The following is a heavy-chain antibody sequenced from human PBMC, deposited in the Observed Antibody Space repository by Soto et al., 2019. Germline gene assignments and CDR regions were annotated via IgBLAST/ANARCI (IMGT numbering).Heavy chain of an antibody. CDR2: IIPILGIA. V-gene: IGHV1-69*02. CDR1: GGTFSSYT. J-gene: IGHJ4*02. Sequence: ASVKVSCKASGGTFSSYTISWVRQAPGQGLEWMGRIIPILGIANYAQKFQGRVAITADKSTSTAYMELSSLRSEDTAVYYCASTNLYGDYPYYLDYWGQGTLVTVSS. D-gene: IGHD4-17*01. CDR3: ASTNLYGDYPYYLDY.